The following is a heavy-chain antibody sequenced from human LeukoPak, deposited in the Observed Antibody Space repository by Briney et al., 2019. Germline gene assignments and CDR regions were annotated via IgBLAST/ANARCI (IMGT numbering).Heavy chain of an antibody. D-gene: IGHD1-1*01. J-gene: IGHJ4*02. CDR2: INHSGGS. Sequence: SETLSLNCAVYGTSFSGFYWSWIRQPPGKGLEWIGEINHSGGSSYNPSLKSRVTISVDTSKNQFSLKLTSLTAADTAVYFCARGRGIKSPTRDPWDYWGQGTLVTVSS. CDR3: ARGRGIKSPTRDPWDY. V-gene: IGHV4-34*01. CDR1: GTSFSGFY.